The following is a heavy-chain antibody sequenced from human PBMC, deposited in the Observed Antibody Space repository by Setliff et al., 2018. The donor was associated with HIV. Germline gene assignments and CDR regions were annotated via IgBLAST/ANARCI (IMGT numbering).Heavy chain of an antibody. D-gene: IGHD4-17*01. CDR2: INHSGST. J-gene: IGHJ4*02. CDR1: GGSFSGYY. Sequence: SETLSLTCAVFGGSFSGYYWSWIRQPPGKGLEWIGEINHSGSTDYNPSLKSLVTISVYTSKNQFSLNLSSVTAADTAVYYCARYDYADFDYWGQGTPVT. V-gene: IGHV4-34*01. CDR3: ARYDYADFDY.